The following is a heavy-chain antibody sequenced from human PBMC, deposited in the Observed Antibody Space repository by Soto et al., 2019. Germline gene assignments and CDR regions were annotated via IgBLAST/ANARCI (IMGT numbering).Heavy chain of an antibody. CDR1: GYTFTSYD. CDR3: ARAKACSGGSCYSRYYYGMDV. D-gene: IGHD2-15*01. J-gene: IGHJ6*02. V-gene: IGHV1-8*01. CDR2: MNPNSGNT. Sequence: QVQLVQSGAEVKKPGASVKVSCKASGYTFTSYDINWVRQATGQGLEWMGWMNPNSGNTGYAQKFQGRVTMTRNTCIXXAXMXXSSLRSEDTAVYYCARAKACSGGSCYSRYYYGMDVWGQGTTVTVSS.